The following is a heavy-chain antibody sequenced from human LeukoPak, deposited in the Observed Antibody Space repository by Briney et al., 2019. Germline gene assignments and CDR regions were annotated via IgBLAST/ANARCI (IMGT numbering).Heavy chain of an antibody. Sequence: GGSLRLSCAASGLTVSSNHMAWVRQAPGKGLEWVSVIYTGGITYYAESVPGRFNIYRDHSKNTVYLEMNSLGVEDTALYFCGRDLAPGGGGLDFWGQGTQVTVSS. V-gene: IGHV3-53*01. CDR1: GLTVSSNH. J-gene: IGHJ4*02. CDR2: IYTGGIT. CDR3: GRDLAPGGGGLDF. D-gene: IGHD3-16*01.